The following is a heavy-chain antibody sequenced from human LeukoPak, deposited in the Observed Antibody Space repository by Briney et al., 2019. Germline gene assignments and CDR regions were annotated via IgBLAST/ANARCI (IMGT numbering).Heavy chain of an antibody. J-gene: IGHJ4*02. Sequence: ASVKVSCKASGYTFTGYYMHWVRQAPGQGLEWMGRINPNSGGTNYAQKFQGRVTMTRDTSISTAYMELSRLRSNDTAVYYCAREDRSLSNLRREFGYWGQGTLVTVSS. V-gene: IGHV1-2*06. CDR3: AREDRSLSNLRREFGY. CDR1: GYTFTGYY. D-gene: IGHD3-10*01. CDR2: INPNSGGT.